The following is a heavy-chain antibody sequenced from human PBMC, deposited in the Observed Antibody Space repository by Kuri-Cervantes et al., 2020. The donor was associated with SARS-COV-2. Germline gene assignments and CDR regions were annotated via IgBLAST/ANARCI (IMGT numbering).Heavy chain of an antibody. CDR3: AREDRYQLLYSSYYYYYMDV. Sequence: GGSLRLSCAACGFTFSSYDMHWVRQATGKGLGWVSAIGTAGDTYYPGSVKGRFTISRENAKNSLYLQMNSLRAGDTAVYYCAREDRYQLLYSSYYYYYMDVWGKGTTVTVSS. J-gene: IGHJ6*03. CDR2: IGTAGDT. V-gene: IGHV3-13*01. D-gene: IGHD2-2*02. CDR1: GFTFSSYD.